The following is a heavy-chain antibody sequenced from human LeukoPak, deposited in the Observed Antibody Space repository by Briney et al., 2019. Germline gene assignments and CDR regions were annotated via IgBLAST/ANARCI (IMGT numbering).Heavy chain of an antibody. Sequence: GGSLRLSCAASGFTFSSHSMNWVRQAPGERLEWVSSISSRSSYIYYADSVKGRFTISRDDAKNSLFLQMNSLRAEDTAVYYCARGPPNWGYDYWGPGTLVTVSS. V-gene: IGHV3-21*01. J-gene: IGHJ4*02. CDR3: ARGPPNWGYDY. CDR1: GFTFSSHS. CDR2: ISSRSSYI. D-gene: IGHD7-27*01.